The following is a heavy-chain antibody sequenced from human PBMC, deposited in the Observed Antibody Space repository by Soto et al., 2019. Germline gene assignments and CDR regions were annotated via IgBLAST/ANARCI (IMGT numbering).Heavy chain of an antibody. V-gene: IGHV4-4*07. D-gene: IGHD3-3*01. Sequence: SETLSLTCSVSGGSMNNYYWTWIRLPAGKGLEWIGRIYSSGGTHYNPSLKSRVTISLDTSKNQFSLRLNYVTAADTAVYFCARGQRFSDWFDPWGQGTLVTVS. J-gene: IGHJ5*02. CDR2: IYSSGGT. CDR1: GGSMNNYY. CDR3: ARGQRFSDWFDP.